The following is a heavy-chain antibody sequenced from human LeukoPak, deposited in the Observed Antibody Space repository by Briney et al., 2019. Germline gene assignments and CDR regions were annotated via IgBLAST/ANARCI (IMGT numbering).Heavy chain of an antibody. CDR2: ISAYNGNT. CDR1: GYTFTGYY. D-gene: IGHD1-26*01. CDR3: ARDEVGATAFDY. J-gene: IGHJ4*02. V-gene: IGHV1-18*04. Sequence: ASVKVSCKASGYTFTGYYMHWVRQAPGQGLEWMGWISAYNGNTNYAQKLQGRVTMTTDTSTSTAYMELRSLRSDDTAVYYCARDEVGATAFDYWGQGTLVTVSS.